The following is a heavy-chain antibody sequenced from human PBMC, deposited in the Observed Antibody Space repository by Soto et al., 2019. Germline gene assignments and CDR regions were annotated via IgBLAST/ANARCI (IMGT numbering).Heavy chain of an antibody. CDR1: GGTLSSYA. Sequence: SVKVSCTASGGTLSSYAISWVRQAPGQGLEWMGGIIPIFGTANYAQKFQGRVTITADESTSTAYMELSSLRSEDTAVYYCARDGIYYYDSSGRAFDIWGQGTMVTVSS. CDR2: IIPIFGTA. CDR3: ARDGIYYYDSSGRAFDI. D-gene: IGHD3-22*01. V-gene: IGHV1-69*13. J-gene: IGHJ3*02.